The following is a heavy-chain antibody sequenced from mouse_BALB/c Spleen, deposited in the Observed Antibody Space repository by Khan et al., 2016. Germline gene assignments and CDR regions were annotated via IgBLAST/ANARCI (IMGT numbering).Heavy chain of an antibody. CDR1: GYTFTNYG. CDR2: INTNTGEP. J-gene: IGHJ3*01. CDR3: ARGYFRYDGYAY. Sequence: QIQLVQSGPELKKPGETVKISCKASGYTFTNYGMNWVKQTPGKGLKWMGWINTNTGEPTYAEEFKGRFAFSLETSASTAYLQINNLKNEDTATYFCARGYFRYDGYAYWGQGTLVTVAT. V-gene: IGHV9-3*02. D-gene: IGHD2-14*01.